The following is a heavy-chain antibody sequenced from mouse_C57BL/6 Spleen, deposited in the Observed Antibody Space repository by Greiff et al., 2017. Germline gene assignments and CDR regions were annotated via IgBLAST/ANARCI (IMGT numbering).Heavy chain of an antibody. V-gene: IGHV1-53*01. CDR3: SRNDYDEGLFAY. Sequence: QVQLQQPGTELVKPGASVKLSCKASGYTFTSYWMHWVKQRPGQGLEWIGNITPSNGGTNYNEKFKSKATLTVDKSSSTAYMQLSSLTSEDSAVYYCSRNDYDEGLFAYWGQGTLVTVSA. J-gene: IGHJ3*01. CDR1: GYTFTSYW. CDR2: ITPSNGGT. D-gene: IGHD2-4*01.